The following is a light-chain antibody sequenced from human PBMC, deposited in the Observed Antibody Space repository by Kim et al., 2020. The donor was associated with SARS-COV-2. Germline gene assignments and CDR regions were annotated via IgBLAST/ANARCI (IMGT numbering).Light chain of an antibody. Sequence: LAPGERATLSCRASQSDSSSLAWFQQKFGQAPRLLIHGASSRATGIPNRFSGSGSGTDFTLTISRLEPEDFAVYYCQQYAGSPLTFGGGTKVDIK. CDR3: QQYAGSPLT. V-gene: IGKV3-20*01. CDR2: GAS. J-gene: IGKJ4*01. CDR1: QSDSSS.